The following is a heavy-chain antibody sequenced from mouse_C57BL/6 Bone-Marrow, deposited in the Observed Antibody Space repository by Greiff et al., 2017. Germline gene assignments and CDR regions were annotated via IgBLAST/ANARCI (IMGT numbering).Heavy chain of an antibody. CDR1: GYTFTSYW. CDR3: RIGRRLDYYAMDY. V-gene: IGHV1-74*01. J-gene: IGHJ4*01. Sequence: QVQLQQPGAELVKPGASVKVSCKASGYTFTSYWMHWVKQRPGQGLEWNGRIHPSDSDTNYNQKFMGKATLTVDKSSSTAYMQLSSLSSEDSAVYYDRIGRRLDYYAMDYWGQGTSVTVSS. CDR2: IHPSDSDT.